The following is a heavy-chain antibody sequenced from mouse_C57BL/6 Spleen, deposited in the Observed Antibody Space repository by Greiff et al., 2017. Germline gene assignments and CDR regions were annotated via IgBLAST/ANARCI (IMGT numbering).Heavy chain of an antibody. CDR3: ARRVTTVAPPYFDY. CDR2: IDPSDSYT. J-gene: IGHJ2*01. V-gene: IGHV1-59*01. Sequence: QVQLQQPGAELVRPGTSVKLSCKASGYTFTSYWMHWVKQRPGQGLEWIGVIDPSDSYTNYNQKFKGKATLTVDTSSSTAYMQLSSLTSEDSAVYYCARRVTTVAPPYFDYWGQGTTLTVSS. CDR1: GYTFTSYW. D-gene: IGHD1-1*01.